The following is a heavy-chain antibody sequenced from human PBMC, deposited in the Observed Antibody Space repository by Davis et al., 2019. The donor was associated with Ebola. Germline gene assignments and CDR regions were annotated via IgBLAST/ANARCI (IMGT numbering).Heavy chain of an antibody. Sequence: SETLSLTCAVSGASVSSTNWWSWVRQPPGKGLEWIGYIYYSGSTYYNPSLKSRVTISVDTSKNQFSLKLSSVTAADTAVYYCARVVIGMELLTIDAFDIWGQGTMVTVSS. CDR1: GASVSSTNW. J-gene: IGHJ3*02. D-gene: IGHD3-16*02. CDR3: ARVVIGMELLTIDAFDI. CDR2: IYYSGST. V-gene: IGHV4-4*02.